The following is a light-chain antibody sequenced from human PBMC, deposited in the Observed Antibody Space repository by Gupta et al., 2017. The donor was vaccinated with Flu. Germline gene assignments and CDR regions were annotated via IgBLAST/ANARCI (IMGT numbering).Light chain of an antibody. J-gene: IGLJ2*01. CDR3: NFRDTSGDHPVV. V-gene: IGLV3-19*01. CDR2: GKN. Sequence: SSELTQDPAVSVALGQAVRITCQGDSLRSYYGSWYQQKPGQAPVLVIYGKNNRPSGVPDRFSGSSSGNTASLTITGAQAEDEADYYCNFRDTSGDHPVVFGGGTKLTVL. CDR1: SLRSYY.